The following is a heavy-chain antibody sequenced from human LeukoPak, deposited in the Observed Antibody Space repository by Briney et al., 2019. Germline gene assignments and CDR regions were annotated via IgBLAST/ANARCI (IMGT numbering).Heavy chain of an antibody. CDR1: GYTFTSYY. CDR2: INPSGGST. CDR3: ARDLVTQNAFDI. D-gene: IGHD4-23*01. J-gene: IGHJ3*02. V-gene: IGHV1-46*01. Sequence: ASVKVSCKASGYTFTSYYMHWVRQAPGQGLEWMGIINPSGGSTSYAQKFQGRVTMTRDMSTSTVYMELSSLRSEDTAVYYCARDLVTQNAFDIWGQGTMVTVSS.